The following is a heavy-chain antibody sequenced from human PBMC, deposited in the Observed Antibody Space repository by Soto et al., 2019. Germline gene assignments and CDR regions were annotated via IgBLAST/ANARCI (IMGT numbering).Heavy chain of an antibody. J-gene: IGHJ4*02. D-gene: IGHD3-9*01. CDR3: ARDRSPNYDILTGYYTRSYYFDY. CDR2: IYSGGST. V-gene: IGHV3-66*01. CDR1: GFTVSSNY. Sequence: SCAASGFTVSSNYMSWVRQAPGKGLEWVSVIYSGGSTYYADSVKGRFTISRDNSKNTLYLQMNSLRAEDTAVYYCARDRSPNYDILTGYYTRSYYFDYWGQGTLVTVSS.